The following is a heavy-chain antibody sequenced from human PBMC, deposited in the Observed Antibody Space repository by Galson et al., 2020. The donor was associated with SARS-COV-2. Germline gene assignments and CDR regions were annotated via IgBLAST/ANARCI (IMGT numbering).Heavy chain of an antibody. V-gene: IGHV3-74*03. J-gene: IGHJ4*02. CDR1: GFTFSRHW. CDR3: ATSFSIFGVVPPDY. D-gene: IGHD3-3*01. Sequence: GGSLRLSCEASGFTFSRHWMYWVRQAPGKGLVWVSRINNDGSSTTYADSVKGRFTISRDNAKNTLYLQMNSLRAEDTAVYYCATSFSIFGVVPPDYWGLGTLVTVSS. CDR2: INNDGSST.